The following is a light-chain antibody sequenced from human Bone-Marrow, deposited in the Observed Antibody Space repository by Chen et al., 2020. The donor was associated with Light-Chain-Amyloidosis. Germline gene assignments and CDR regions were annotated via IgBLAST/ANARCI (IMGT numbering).Light chain of an antibody. CDR1: QDISNY. Sequence: DIQMTQSPSSLSASVGDRVTITCQASQDISNYLNWYQQKPGKAPKLLIHYASNLETGVPSRFSGGGSGTDFTLTISSLQPEDFATYYCQKYDDRPPYTFGAGTKLEMK. CDR3: QKYDDRPPYT. CDR2: YAS. J-gene: IGKJ2*01. V-gene: IGKV1-33*01.